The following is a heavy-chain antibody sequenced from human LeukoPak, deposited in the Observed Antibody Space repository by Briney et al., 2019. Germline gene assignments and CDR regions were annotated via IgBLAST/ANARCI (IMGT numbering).Heavy chain of an antibody. J-gene: IGHJ6*02. D-gene: IGHD4-17*01. CDR2: IYHSGST. V-gene: IGHV4-30-4*01. Sequence: SETLSLTCTVSGGSISSGDYYWSWIRQPPGKGLEWIGEIYHSGSTNYNPSLKSRVTISVDKSKNQFSLKLSSVTAADTAVYYCARVRAVTTSDYYYYGMDVWGQGTTVTVSS. CDR3: ARVRAVTTSDYYYYGMDV. CDR1: GGSISSGDYY.